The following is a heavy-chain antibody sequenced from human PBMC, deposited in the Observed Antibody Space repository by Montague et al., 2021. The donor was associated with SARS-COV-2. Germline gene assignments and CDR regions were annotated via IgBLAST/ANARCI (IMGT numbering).Heavy chain of an antibody. Sequence: ETLSLTCAVYGGSFSGYYWSWVRQAPGKGLEWVSYISTSSSTIYYADSVKGRFTISRGNGKNSLYLQMNSLRDEDTAVYYCSTIAAADTLYYYYGMDVWGQGTPVTVSS. CDR1: GGSFSGYY. CDR2: ISTSSSTI. J-gene: IGHJ6*02. D-gene: IGHD6-13*01. CDR3: STIAAADTLYYYYGMDV. V-gene: IGHV3-48*02.